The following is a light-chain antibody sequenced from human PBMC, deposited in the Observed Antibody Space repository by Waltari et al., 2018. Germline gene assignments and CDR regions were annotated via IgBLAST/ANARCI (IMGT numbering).Light chain of an antibody. CDR2: EAN. CDR1: SSDVGAYNY. V-gene: IGLV2-14*01. J-gene: IGLJ3*02. Sequence: TQPASVSGSPGQSITISCTGTSSDVGAYNYVSWYQQHPGKAPKLMIYEANNRPSGVSGRFSGSKSGNPASLTISGPQAEDEAAYYCSSYTSSNTLEVMFGGGTKLTVL. CDR3: SSYTSSNTLEVM.